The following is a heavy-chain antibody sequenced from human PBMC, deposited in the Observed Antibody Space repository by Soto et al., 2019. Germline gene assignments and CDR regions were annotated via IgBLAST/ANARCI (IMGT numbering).Heavy chain of an antibody. CDR3: ARGNDFDP. V-gene: IGHV4-59*01. CDR1: GGSISSYY. Sequence: SETLSLTCTVSGGSISSYYWSWIRQPPGKGLEWIGYIYYSGSTNYNPSLKSRVTISVDTSKNQFSLKLSSVTAADTAAYYCARGNDFDPWGQGTLVTVSS. CDR2: IYYSGST. J-gene: IGHJ5*02. D-gene: IGHD1-1*01.